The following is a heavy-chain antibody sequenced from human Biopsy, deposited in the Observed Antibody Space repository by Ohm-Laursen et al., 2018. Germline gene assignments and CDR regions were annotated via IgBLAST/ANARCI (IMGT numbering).Heavy chain of an antibody. Sequence: SSVKVSCKVIGGTFSASGISWVRLAPGHGLEFVGGIIPIFQTTHYAQKFQGRITMTEDTSTDTAYMELSSLRSEDTAVYYCAADINVWNVNYWGQGTQVTVSS. V-gene: IGHV1-69*06. D-gene: IGHD1-1*01. CDR1: GGTFSASG. CDR3: AADINVWNVNY. J-gene: IGHJ4*02. CDR2: IIPIFQTT.